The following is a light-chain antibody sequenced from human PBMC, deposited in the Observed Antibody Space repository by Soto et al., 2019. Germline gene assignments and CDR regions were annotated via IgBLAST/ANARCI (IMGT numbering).Light chain of an antibody. V-gene: IGKV3D-7*01. J-gene: IGKJ4*02. CDR1: QSVSSSY. CDR2: GAS. Sequence: EIVMTQSPATLSLSPGERATLSCRASQSVSSSYLSWYQQKPGQAPRLLIYGASTRATGIPARFSGSGSGTDFTLTISSLQPEDFAVYYCQQDHNPFGGGTKVEIK. CDR3: QQDHNP.